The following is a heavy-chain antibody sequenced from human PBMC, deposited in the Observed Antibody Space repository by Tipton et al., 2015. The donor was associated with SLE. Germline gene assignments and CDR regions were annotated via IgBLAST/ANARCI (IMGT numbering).Heavy chain of an antibody. CDR1: GGSISSYY. V-gene: IGHV4-4*07. Sequence: LVQPSETLSLTCTVSGGSISSYYWSWIRQPAGKGLEWIGRIYTSGSTNYNPSLKSRVTMSVDTSKNQFSLKLSSVTAAGTAVYYCARDGAMIVPRGSFDIWGQGTMVTVSS. CDR2: IYTSGST. CDR3: ARDGAMIVPRGSFDI. D-gene: IGHD3-22*01. J-gene: IGHJ3*02.